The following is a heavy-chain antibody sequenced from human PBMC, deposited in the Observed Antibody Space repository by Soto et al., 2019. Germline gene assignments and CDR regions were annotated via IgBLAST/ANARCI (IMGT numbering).Heavy chain of an antibody. CDR2: IIPIFGTA. D-gene: IGHD3-10*01. V-gene: IGHV1-69*01. CDR1: GGTFSNYG. CDR3: AKGPTGPVYYYYYGMDV. J-gene: IGHJ6*02. Sequence: QVQLVQSGAEVKKPGSSVKVSCKASGGTFSNYGIIWVRQAPGQGLEWMGGIIPIFGTASYAQNFQGRVTISADESTSTANMELSSLRSEDTAIYYCAKGPTGPVYYYYYGMDVWGQGTTVTVSS.